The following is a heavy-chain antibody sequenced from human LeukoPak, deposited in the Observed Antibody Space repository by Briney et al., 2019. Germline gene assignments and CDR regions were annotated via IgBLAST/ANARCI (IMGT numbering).Heavy chain of an antibody. D-gene: IGHD3-10*01. CDR1: GYTFTNYY. CDR2: IKPSGGST. Sequence: ASVKVSCKASGYTFTNYYMHWVRQAPGQGLEWMGIIKPSGGSTSYAQKFQGRVTMTRDTSTSTAYMELSSLRSEDTAVYYCARGPTLVRGVIMPDSVGGMDVWGQGTTVTVSS. CDR3: ARGPTLVRGVIMPDSVGGMDV. J-gene: IGHJ6*02. V-gene: IGHV1-46*01.